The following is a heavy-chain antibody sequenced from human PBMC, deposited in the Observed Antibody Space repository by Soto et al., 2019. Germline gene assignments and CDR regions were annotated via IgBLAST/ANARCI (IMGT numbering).Heavy chain of an antibody. V-gene: IGHV1-69*01. CDR3: ARVGPAHYYDSSGYYSPLDY. CDR2: IIPMFGTA. CDR1: GDTFSSYA. J-gene: IGHJ4*02. D-gene: IGHD3-22*01. Sequence: QVQLVQSGAEVKKPGSSVKVSCKASGDTFSSYAINWVRQAPGQGLEWMGGIIPMFGTANYAQKFKGRVTITARERTSTVYMELSSLRSEDTAVYYCARVGPAHYYDSSGYYSPLDYWGQGTLVTVSS.